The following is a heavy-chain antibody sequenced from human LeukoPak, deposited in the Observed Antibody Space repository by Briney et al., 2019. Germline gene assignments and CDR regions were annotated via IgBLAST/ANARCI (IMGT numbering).Heavy chain of an antibody. D-gene: IGHD5-18*01. CDR1: GFTFSNYG. V-gene: IGHV3-30*18. J-gene: IGHJ4*02. CDR3: AKDTARVLITH. CDR2: ISYDGSNE. Sequence: PGGSLRLSCAASGFTFSNYGMHWVRQAPGKGLEWVAVISYDGSNEYYADSVKGRFTTSRDNSKNTLYLQMNSLRAEDTAVYYRAKDTARVLITHWGQGTLVTVSS.